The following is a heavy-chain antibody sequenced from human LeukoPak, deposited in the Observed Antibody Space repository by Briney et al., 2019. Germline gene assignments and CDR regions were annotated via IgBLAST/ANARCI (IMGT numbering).Heavy chain of an antibody. CDR1: GFTFSTFG. CDR2: VRYDGTNK. V-gene: IGHV3-30*02. J-gene: IGHJ3*02. Sequence: GGSLRLSCAASGFAASGFTFSTFGMHWVRQAPGEGLEWVAFVRYDGTNKYYADSVKGRFTISRDNSKNTLYLQMNSLRAEDTAVYYCARDPSTPSDLPTGTRGDAFDIWGQGTMVTVSS. CDR3: ARDPSTPSDLPTGTRGDAFDI. D-gene: IGHD6-13*01.